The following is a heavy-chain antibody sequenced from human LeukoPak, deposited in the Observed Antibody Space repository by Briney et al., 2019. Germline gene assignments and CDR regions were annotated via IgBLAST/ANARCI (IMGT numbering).Heavy chain of an antibody. CDR2: IYTSGST. D-gene: IGHD5-18*01. J-gene: IGHJ4*02. CDR3: ARDLGGYNYGYSLDY. CDR1: GCSISSYY. Sequence: SETLSLTCTVSGCSISSYYWSWIRQPAGKGLEWIGRIYTSGSTSYNSSLKSRVTMSVDTSKNQFSLKLSSVTAADTAVYYCARDLGGYNYGYSLDYWGQGTLVSVSS. V-gene: IGHV4-4*07.